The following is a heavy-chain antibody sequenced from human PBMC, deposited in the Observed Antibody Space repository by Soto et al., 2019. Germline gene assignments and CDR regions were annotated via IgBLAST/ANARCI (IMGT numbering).Heavy chain of an antibody. J-gene: IGHJ5*02. Sequence: GASVKVSCKASGYTFTSYAMHWVRQAPGQRLEWMGWINAGNGNTKYSQKFQGRVTITRDTSASTAYMELSSLRSEDTAVYYCARDFPYYDFWSGTDIGWLDPWGQGTLVTVSS. CDR2: INAGNGNT. CDR3: ARDFPYYDFWSGTDIGWLDP. V-gene: IGHV1-3*01. CDR1: GYTFTSYA. D-gene: IGHD3-3*01.